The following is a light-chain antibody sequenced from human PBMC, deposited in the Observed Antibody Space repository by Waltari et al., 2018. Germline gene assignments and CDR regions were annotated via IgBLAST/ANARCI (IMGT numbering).Light chain of an antibody. V-gene: IGKV3-20*01. J-gene: IGKJ4*01. Sequence: DIVLTQSPATLSLSLGDRATLSCRASQTVSDTYLAWYQQIPGQAPRLLIYGASSRATGVPDRFSGSGSATDFTLFISRLEPEDFAVYYCHHYGGSFPFGGGTKVEIK. CDR1: QTVSDTY. CDR3: HHYGGSFP. CDR2: GAS.